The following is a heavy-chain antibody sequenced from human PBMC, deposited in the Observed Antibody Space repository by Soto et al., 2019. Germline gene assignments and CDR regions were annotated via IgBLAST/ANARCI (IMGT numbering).Heavy chain of an antibody. D-gene: IGHD5-18*01. V-gene: IGHV4-30-4*01. CDR1: GDSISSNTNY. CDR3: ARGRGYSYGLDP. CDR2: SSDSGTT. Sequence: QVQLQESGPGLVKPSQTLSLTCTVSGDSISSNTNYWSWNRQPPGEGLEWIGFSSDSGTTSYSPSLKSRVAISLDTSKNQFSLTLSSVTATDTAVYYCARGRGYSYGLDPWGQGTLVTVSS. J-gene: IGHJ5*02.